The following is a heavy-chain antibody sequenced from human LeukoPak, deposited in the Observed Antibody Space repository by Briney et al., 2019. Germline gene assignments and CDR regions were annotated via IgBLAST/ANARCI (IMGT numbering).Heavy chain of an antibody. V-gene: IGHV4-59*12. Sequence: SETLSLTCTVSGGSISSYYWSWIRQPPGKGLEWIGYIYYSGSTNYNPSLKSRVTMSVDTSKNQFSLKLSSVTAADTAVYYCARDQHAFDIWGQGTMVTVSP. CDR1: GGSISSYY. CDR3: ARDQHAFDI. J-gene: IGHJ3*02. CDR2: IYYSGST.